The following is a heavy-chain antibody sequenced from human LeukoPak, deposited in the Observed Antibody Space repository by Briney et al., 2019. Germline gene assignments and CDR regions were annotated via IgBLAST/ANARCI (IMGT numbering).Heavy chain of an antibody. Sequence: PGGSLRLSCAASGFTFSSYAMHWVRQAPGKWLEWVAVISYDGSNKYYADSVKGRFTISRDNSKNTLYLQMNNLRAEDTAVYYCARGSGGTYCGGDCYPPDSYWGQGTLVTVSS. V-gene: IGHV3-30*04. CDR2: ISYDGSNK. D-gene: IGHD2-21*02. CDR3: ARGSGGTYCGGDCYPPDSY. CDR1: GFTFSSYA. J-gene: IGHJ4*02.